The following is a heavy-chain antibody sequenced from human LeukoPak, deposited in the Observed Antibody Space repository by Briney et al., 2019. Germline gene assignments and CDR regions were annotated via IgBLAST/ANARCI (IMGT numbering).Heavy chain of an antibody. V-gene: IGHV3-30*02. CDR2: MRYDGSNK. D-gene: IGHD2-2*01. J-gene: IGHJ4*02. CDR3: AKDLPTSFTFDY. CDR1: GFTFSSYG. Sequence: GGSLRLSCAASGFTFSSYGMHWVRQAPGKGLEWVAFMRYDGSNKYYADSVKGRFTISRDNSKNTLYLQMNSLRAEDTAVYYCAKDLPTSFTFDYWGQGTLVTVSS.